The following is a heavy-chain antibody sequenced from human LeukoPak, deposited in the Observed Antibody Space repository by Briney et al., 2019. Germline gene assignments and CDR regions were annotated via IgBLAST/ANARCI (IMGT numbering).Heavy chain of an antibody. J-gene: IGHJ4*02. CDR3: AHVGEAARYFDY. CDR2: IYWNDDK. D-gene: IGHD6-6*01. CDR1: GFSFSNGKEG. V-gene: IGHV2-5*01. Sequence: KGSGPTLVNPTQTLTLTCSFSGFSFSNGKEGVVWIRQAPGKALEWLALIYWNDDKRYSPSLKSRLTITKDTSKNQVVLTMTNMDPVDTATYYCAHVGEAARYFDYWGQGTLVTVSS.